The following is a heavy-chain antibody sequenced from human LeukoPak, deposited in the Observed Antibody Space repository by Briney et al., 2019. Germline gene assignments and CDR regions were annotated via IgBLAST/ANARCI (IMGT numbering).Heavy chain of an antibody. CDR1: GYTFTGYY. D-gene: IGHD6-13*01. Sequence: GASVKVSCKASGYTFTGYYMHWVRQAPGQGLEWMGWINPNSGGTNYAQKFQGWVTMTRDTSISTAYMELSRLRSDDTAVYYCAREILAAAGSYYYYGMDVWGQGTTVTVSS. V-gene: IGHV1-2*04. J-gene: IGHJ6*02. CDR3: AREILAAAGSYYYYGMDV. CDR2: INPNSGGT.